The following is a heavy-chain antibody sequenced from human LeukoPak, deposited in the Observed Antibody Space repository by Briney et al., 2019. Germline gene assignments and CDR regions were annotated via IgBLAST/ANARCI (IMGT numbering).Heavy chain of an antibody. V-gene: IGHV3-74*01. CDR1: GXTFSSYW. D-gene: IGHD3-10*01. CDR3: GLSMVRALSPDY. Sequence: GGSLRLSCAVSGXTFSSYWMHWVRQAPGKGLVWVSGINSDGSSTNYADSVKGRFTISRDNAKNTLYLQMDSLRDEDTAVYYCGLSMVRALSPDYWGQGTLVTVSS. CDR2: INSDGSST. J-gene: IGHJ4*02.